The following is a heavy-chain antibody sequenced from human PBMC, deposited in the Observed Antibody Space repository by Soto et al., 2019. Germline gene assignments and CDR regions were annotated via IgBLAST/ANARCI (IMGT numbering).Heavy chain of an antibody. J-gene: IGHJ4*02. CDR1: GFTVSSKY. D-gene: IGHD2-21*02. CDR2: IYSGGST. Sequence: EVQLVESGGGLVQPGGSLRLSCAVSGFTVSSKYMSWVRQAPGKGLEWVSVIYSGGSTFYADSVKGRFTVSRDSSKNTLHLQMNSLRAEDTAVYYCATDGVGGDPFDSWGQGTLVTVSS. CDR3: ATDGVGGDPFDS. V-gene: IGHV3-66*01.